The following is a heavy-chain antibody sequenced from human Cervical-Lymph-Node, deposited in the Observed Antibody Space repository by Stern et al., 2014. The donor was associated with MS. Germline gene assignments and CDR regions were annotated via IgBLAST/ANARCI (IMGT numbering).Heavy chain of an antibody. CDR2: ISYHGRNK. D-gene: IGHD3-10*01. V-gene: IGHV3-30*04. J-gene: IGHJ4*02. Sequence: QVQLVESGGGVVQPGRSLRIFCVASGFAFSSHAMHWVRQAPGKGLEWVAVISYHGRNKYYADSVKGRFTISRDNSENTVFLQMNSLRPEDTAVYYCARDLDSELLGYRLDYWGQGTLVTVSS. CDR1: GFAFSSHA. CDR3: ARDLDSELLGYRLDY.